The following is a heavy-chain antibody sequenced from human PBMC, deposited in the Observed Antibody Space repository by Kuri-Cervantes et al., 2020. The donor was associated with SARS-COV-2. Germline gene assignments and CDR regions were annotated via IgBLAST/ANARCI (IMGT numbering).Heavy chain of an antibody. CDR3: AKLGSRRHYED. D-gene: IGHD4-17*01. CDR1: GFTFSSYA. CDR2: ISGSGGST. Sequence: GESLKISCAASGFTFSSYAMSWVRQAPGKGLEWVSAISGSGGSTYYADSVKGRFTISRDNSKNTLYLQMNSLRAEDTAVYYGAKLGSRRHYEDWGQGTLVTVSS. V-gene: IGHV3-23*01. J-gene: IGHJ4*02.